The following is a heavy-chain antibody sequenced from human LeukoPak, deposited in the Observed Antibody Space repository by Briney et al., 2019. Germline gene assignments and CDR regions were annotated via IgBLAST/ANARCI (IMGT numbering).Heavy chain of an antibody. Sequence: GGSLRLSCAASGFTFSSYSMNWVRQAPGKGLEWVSSISSSSSYIYYADSVKGRFTISRDHAKTSLYLQINSLRAEDTAVYYCAREYGSGSYLVWGQGTMVTVSS. CDR2: ISSSSSYI. J-gene: IGHJ3*01. CDR1: GFTFSSYS. V-gene: IGHV3-21*01. D-gene: IGHD3-10*01. CDR3: AREYGSGSYLV.